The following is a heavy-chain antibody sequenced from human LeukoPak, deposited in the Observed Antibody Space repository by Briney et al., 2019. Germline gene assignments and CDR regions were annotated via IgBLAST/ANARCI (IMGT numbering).Heavy chain of an antibody. CDR3: ARGLNRGIAVAGLGY. J-gene: IGHJ4*02. CDR2: IWYDGSNK. Sequence: GSLRLSCAASGFTFSSYGMHWVRQAPGKGLEWVAVIWYDGSNKYYADSVKGRFTISRDNSKNTLYLQMNSPRAEDTAVYYCARGLNRGIAVAGLGYWGQGTLVTVSS. V-gene: IGHV3-33*01. D-gene: IGHD6-19*01. CDR1: GFTFSSYG.